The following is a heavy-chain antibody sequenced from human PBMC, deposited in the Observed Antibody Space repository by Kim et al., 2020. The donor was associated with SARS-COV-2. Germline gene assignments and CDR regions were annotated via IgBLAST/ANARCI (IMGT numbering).Heavy chain of an antibody. CDR1: GFAFSDYW. Sequence: GWSLRLSCAASGFAFSDYWMHWVRQAPGKGLVWVSGITNDGRTTKYADSVKGRFTISRDNAKYTLHLQMNSLRGEDTAVYYCARGSNGFVNWGQGTLVSVSS. CDR3: ARGSNGFVN. V-gene: IGHV3-74*03. J-gene: IGHJ4*02. CDR2: ITNDGRTT. D-gene: IGHD4-17*01.